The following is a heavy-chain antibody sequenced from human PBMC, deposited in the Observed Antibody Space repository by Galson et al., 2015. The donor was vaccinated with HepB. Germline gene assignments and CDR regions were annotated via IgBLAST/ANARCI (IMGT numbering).Heavy chain of an antibody. CDR2: INPSGGST. Sequence: SVKVSCKASGYTFTSYAMHWVRQAPGQGLEWMGIINPSGGSTSYAQKFQGRVTMTRDTSTSTVYMELSSLRSEDTAVYYCAGESDYGDYDEAYFDYWGQGTLVTVSS. CDR3: AGESDYGDYDEAYFDY. CDR1: GYTFTSYA. J-gene: IGHJ4*02. D-gene: IGHD4-17*01. V-gene: IGHV1-46*01.